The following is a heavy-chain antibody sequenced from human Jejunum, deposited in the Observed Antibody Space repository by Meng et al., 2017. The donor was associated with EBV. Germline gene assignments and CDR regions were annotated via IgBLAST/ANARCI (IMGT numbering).Heavy chain of an antibody. D-gene: IGHD3-22*01. CDR3: ARVVDYYERSGYPDF. Sequence: QVQHQDPGPGLGKASENLSLTWTVSGGSVSNASYYWSWIRQSPGKGLELIGYIYYSGNTNYNPSLKSRATITVDTSKNQFSLKLSSVTAADTAVYYCARVVDYYERSGYPDFWGQGTLVTVSS. J-gene: IGHJ4*02. CDR2: IYYSGNT. CDR1: GGSVSNASYY. V-gene: IGHV4-61*01.